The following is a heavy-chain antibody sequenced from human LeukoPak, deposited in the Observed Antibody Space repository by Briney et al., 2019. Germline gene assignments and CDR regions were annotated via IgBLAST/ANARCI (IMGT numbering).Heavy chain of an antibody. CDR2: MNPNSGNP. V-gene: IGHV1-8*01. Sequence: ASVKVSCKASGYTFTTYDINWVRQATGQGLEWMGWMNPNSGNPGYAQKFQGRVTMTRNTSITTAYMELSSLRSEDTAVYYCARGRGSGHKENWFDPWGQGTLVTVSS. CDR1: GYTFTTYD. J-gene: IGHJ5*02. D-gene: IGHD6-19*01. CDR3: ARGRGSGHKENWFDP.